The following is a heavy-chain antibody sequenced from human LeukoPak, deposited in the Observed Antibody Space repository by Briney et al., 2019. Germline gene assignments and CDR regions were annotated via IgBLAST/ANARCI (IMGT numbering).Heavy chain of an antibody. D-gene: IGHD1-26*01. J-gene: IGHJ4*02. CDR2: IIPIFGTA. V-gene: IGHV1-69*13. CDR1: GGTFSSYA. CDR3: ARSPQWDRRYPIDY. Sequence: SVTVSCKASGGTFSSYAISWVRQAPGQGLEWMGGIIPIFGTANYAQKFQGRVTITADESTSTAYMELSSLRSEDTAVYYCARSPQWDRRYPIDYWGQGTLVTVSS.